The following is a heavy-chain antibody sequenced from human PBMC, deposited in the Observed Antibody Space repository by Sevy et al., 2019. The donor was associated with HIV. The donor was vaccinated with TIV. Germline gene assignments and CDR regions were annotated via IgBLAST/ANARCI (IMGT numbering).Heavy chain of an antibody. V-gene: IGHV4-39*01. CDR2: IYYSGST. J-gene: IGHJ4*02. D-gene: IGHD2-15*01. Sequence: SETLSLTCTVSGGSISSSSYYWGWIRQPPGKGLEWIGSIYYSGSTYYNPSLKSRVTISVDTSKNQFSLKLSSVTAADTAVYYCARRGIGGGYYFDYWGQGTLVTVSS. CDR1: GGSISSSSYY. CDR3: ARRGIGGGYYFDY.